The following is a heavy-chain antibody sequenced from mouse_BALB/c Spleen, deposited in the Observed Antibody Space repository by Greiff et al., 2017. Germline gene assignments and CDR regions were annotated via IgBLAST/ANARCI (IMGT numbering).Heavy chain of an antibody. CDR3: ARDIRFRGPMDY. J-gene: IGHJ4*01. V-gene: IGHV7-3*02. CDR2: IRNKANGYTT. Sequence: DVKLVESGGGLVQPGGSLRLSCATSGFTFTDYYMSWVRQPPGKALEWLGFIRNKANGYTTEYSASVKGRFTISRDNSQSILYLQMNTLRAEDSATYYCARDIRFRGPMDYWGQGTSVTVSS. CDR1: GFTFTDYY.